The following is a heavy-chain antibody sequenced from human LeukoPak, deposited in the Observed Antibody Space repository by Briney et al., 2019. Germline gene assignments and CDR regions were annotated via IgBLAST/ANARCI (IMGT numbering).Heavy chain of an antibody. CDR3: ARSRRSTAPAPDY. CDR2: IYYSGST. J-gene: IGHJ4*02. D-gene: IGHD2-21*02. Sequence: SETLSLTCTVSGGSISSYYWSWIRQPPGKGLEWIGYIYYSGSTNYNPPLKSRVTISVDTSKNQFSLKLSSVTAADTAVYYCARSRRSTAPAPDYWGQGTLVTVSS. CDR1: GGSISSYY. V-gene: IGHV4-59*01.